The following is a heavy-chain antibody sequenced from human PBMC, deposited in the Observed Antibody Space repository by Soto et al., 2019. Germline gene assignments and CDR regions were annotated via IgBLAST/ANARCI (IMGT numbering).Heavy chain of an antibody. CDR2: IWYDGSNK. CDR3: ARDSGGDSEYYYGMDV. Sequence: GGSLRLSCAASGFTFSSYGMHWVRQAPGKGLEWVAVIWYDGSNKYYADSVKGRFTISRDNSKNTLYLQMNSLRAEDTAVYYCARDSGGDSEYYYGMDVWGQGTTVTVSS. CDR1: GFTFSSYG. D-gene: IGHD2-21*02. V-gene: IGHV3-33*01. J-gene: IGHJ6*02.